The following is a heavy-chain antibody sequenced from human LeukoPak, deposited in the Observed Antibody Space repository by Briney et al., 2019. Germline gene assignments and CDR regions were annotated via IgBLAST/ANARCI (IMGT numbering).Heavy chain of an antibody. CDR2: IHHSKSS. CDR1: GDSITSDKW. Sequence: PSETLSLTCAVSGDSITSDKWWTWVRQPPGKGLEWIGEIHHSKSSNYYPSLKSRVTISVDKSKNQFSLELNSVTAADTAVYFCARTPTYCGGDCYYFDPWGQGTLVTVSS. V-gene: IGHV4-4*02. D-gene: IGHD2-21*02. CDR3: ARTPTYCGGDCYYFDP. J-gene: IGHJ5*02.